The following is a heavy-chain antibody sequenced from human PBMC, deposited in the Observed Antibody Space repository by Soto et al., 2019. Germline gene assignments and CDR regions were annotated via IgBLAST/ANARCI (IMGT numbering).Heavy chain of an antibody. CDR3: ARAISGYVT. D-gene: IGHD5-12*01. V-gene: IGHV1-3*01. J-gene: IGHJ4*02. Sequence: QVQLVQSGAEVKKPGASVKVSCKASGITFSTYAIHWVRQAPGQGLEWMGWIKAGNGNTRYSQTFQGRVTLTRDTSARTNSMELSSLRSEDTAIYYCARAISGYVTWGQGTLVTVSS. CDR2: IKAGNGNT. CDR1: GITFSTYA.